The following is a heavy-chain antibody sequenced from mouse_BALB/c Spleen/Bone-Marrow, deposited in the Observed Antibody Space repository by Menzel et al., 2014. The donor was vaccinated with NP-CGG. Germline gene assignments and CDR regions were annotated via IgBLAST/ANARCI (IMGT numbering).Heavy chain of an antibody. CDR3: ARNANWLFTY. V-gene: IGHV1-54*01. CDR2: INPGSGGT. CDR1: GYAFTNYL. J-gene: IGHJ3*01. D-gene: IGHD4-1*01. Sequence: QVQLKESGAELVRPGTSVKVSCKASGYAFTNYLTEWIKQRPGQGLEWIGVINPGSGGTNYNEKFKGKATLTADKSSSTAYMQLSSLTSDDSAVYFCARNANWLFTYWGQGTLVTVSA.